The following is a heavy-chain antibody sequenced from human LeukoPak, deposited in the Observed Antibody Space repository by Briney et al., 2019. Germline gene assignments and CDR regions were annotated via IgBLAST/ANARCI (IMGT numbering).Heavy chain of an antibody. D-gene: IGHD6-19*01. CDR2: ISGYNGNT. CDR1: GYTFTSFG. J-gene: IGHJ4*02. CDR3: ARVAAVAGSPFDY. V-gene: IGHV1-18*01. Sequence: ASVKVSCKASGYTFTSFGISWVRQAPGQGLEWMGWISGYNGNTNYAQKLQGRVTMTTGTSTSTAYMELRSLRSDDTAVYYCARVAAVAGSPFDYWGQGTLVTVSS.